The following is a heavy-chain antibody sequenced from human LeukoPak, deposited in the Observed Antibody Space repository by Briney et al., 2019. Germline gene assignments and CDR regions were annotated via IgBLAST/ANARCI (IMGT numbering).Heavy chain of an antibody. CDR3: ARDRGDYDSSGIYWYFDL. V-gene: IGHV1-3*01. CDR2: INAGNGNT. J-gene: IGHJ2*01. CDR1: GYTCTSYA. D-gene: IGHD3-22*01. Sequence: GASVKVSCKASGYTCTSYAMHWVRQAPGQRLEWMGWINAGNGNTKYSQKFQGRVTITRDTSASTAYMELSSLRSEDTAVYYCARDRGDYDSSGIYWYFDLWGRGTLVTVSS.